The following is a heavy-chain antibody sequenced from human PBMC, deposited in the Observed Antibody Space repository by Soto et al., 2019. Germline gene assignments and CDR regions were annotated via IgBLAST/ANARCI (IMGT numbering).Heavy chain of an antibody. CDR1: GGSFSGYY. CDR3: ARGPVGRGYFDY. D-gene: IGHD1-26*01. Sequence: QVQLQQWGAGLLKPSETLSLTCAVYGGSFSGYYWSWIRQPPGKGLEWIGEINHSGSTNYNPSLKRRVTISVDTSKNQFSLKLSSVTAADTAVYYCARGPVGRGYFDYWGQGTLVTVSS. J-gene: IGHJ4*02. CDR2: INHSGST. V-gene: IGHV4-34*01.